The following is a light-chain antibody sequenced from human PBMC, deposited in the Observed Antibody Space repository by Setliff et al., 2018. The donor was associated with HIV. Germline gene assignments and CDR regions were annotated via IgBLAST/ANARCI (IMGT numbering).Light chain of an antibody. Sequence: QSVLIQPASVSGSPGQSITISCTGTSSDIGTYDYVPWYQQHPGKAPKLMIYDVRNRPSGVSNRFSGSKSGSTASLTISGLQAEDEADYYCSSWTSTKYVFGTGTKGTVL. CDR2: DVR. CDR3: SSWTSTKYV. J-gene: IGLJ1*01. V-gene: IGLV2-14*03. CDR1: SSDIGTYDY.